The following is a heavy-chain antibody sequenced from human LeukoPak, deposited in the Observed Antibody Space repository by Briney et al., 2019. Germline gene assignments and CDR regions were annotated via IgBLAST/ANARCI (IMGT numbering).Heavy chain of an antibody. CDR1: GFNFRRFW. CDR2: INGDGDGK. Sequence: GGSLRLSCAGSGFNFRRFWMTWVRQAPGRGVEGVANINGDGDGKRYADSVKDRFTIPRDNARSLVFLQIHRLRDEDTALYYCARDSSPDSATTYYDALDMWGQGTMVTVSS. V-gene: IGHV3-7*01. D-gene: IGHD1-1*01. J-gene: IGHJ3*02. CDR3: ARDSSPDSATTYYDALDM.